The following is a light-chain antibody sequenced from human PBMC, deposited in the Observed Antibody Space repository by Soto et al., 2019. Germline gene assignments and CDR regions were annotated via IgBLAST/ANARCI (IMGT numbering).Light chain of an antibody. J-gene: IGLJ1*01. CDR1: SSDVGSYNL. CDR3: CSYADSSRIYV. V-gene: IGLV2-23*01. CDR2: EGS. Sequence: QSALTQPASVSGCPGQSITISCTGTSSDVGSYNLVSWYQQHPGKAPKLMIYEGSKRPSGISNRFSGSKSGNTASLTISGLQAEDEAEYYCCSYADSSRIYVFGSGT.